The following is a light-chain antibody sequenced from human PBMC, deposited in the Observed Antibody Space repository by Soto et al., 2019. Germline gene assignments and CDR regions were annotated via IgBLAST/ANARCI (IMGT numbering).Light chain of an antibody. J-gene: IGKJ1*01. CDR1: QSVRSSQ. V-gene: IGKV3-20*01. Sequence: EVVLTQSPGTLSLSPGERATLSCRASQSVRSSQLAWYQQKPGQAPRLLIYGASSRATGIPDRFSGSGSGTDFTLTISRLEPEDFAVYYCQHYGGSPWTFGQGTKVETK. CDR3: QHYGGSPWT. CDR2: GAS.